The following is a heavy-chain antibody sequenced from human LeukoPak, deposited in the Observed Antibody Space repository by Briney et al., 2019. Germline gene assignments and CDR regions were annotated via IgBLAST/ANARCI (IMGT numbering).Heavy chain of an antibody. CDR3: ARALRSGSYYEVDS. D-gene: IGHD1-26*01. Sequence: ASVKVSCKASGYTFTGYYMHWVRQAPGQGLEWMGWINPNSGGKNYAQKFQGRVTMTRDTSISTAYMELSRLRSDDTAVYYCARALRSGSYYEVDSWGQGTLVTVSS. J-gene: IGHJ4*02. CDR2: INPNSGGK. V-gene: IGHV1-2*02. CDR1: GYTFTGYY.